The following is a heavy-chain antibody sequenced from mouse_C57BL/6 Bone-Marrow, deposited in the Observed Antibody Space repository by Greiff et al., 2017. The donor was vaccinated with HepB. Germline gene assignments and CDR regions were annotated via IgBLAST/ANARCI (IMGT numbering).Heavy chain of an antibody. D-gene: IGHD1-1*01. V-gene: IGHV1-66*01. CDR2: IYPGSGNT. CDR3: ARWDYYYGSSPWYFDV. CDR1: GYSFTSYY. Sequence: VQLQESGPELVKPGASVKISCKASGYSFTSYYIHWVKQRPGQGLEWIGWIYPGSGNTKYNEKFKGKATLTADTSSSTAYMQLSSLTSEDSAVYYCARWDYYYGSSPWYFDVWGTGTTVTVSS. J-gene: IGHJ1*03.